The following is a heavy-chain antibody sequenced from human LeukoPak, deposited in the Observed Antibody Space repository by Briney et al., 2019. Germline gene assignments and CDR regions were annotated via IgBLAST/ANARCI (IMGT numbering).Heavy chain of an antibody. CDR1: GFTFDDYA. CDR3: AKGMGGIVVVPAAITYYMDV. D-gene: IGHD2-2*02. J-gene: IGHJ6*03. V-gene: IGHV3-9*01. CDR2: ISWNSGSI. Sequence: GGSLRLSCAASGFTFDDYAMHWVRQAPGKGLEWVSGISWNSGSIGYADSVKGRFTISRDNSKNTLYLQMNSLRAEDTAVYYCAKGMGGIVVVPAAITYYMDVWGKRTTVTVSS.